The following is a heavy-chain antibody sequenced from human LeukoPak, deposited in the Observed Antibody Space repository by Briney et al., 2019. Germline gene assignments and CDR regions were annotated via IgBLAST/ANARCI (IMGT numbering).Heavy chain of an antibody. J-gene: IGHJ4*02. Sequence: SVTVSCKASGGTFISYAISWVRQAPGQGLEWMGGIIPIFGTANYAQKFQGRVTITADESTSTAYMELSSLRSEDTAVYYCSIFDDYGDYWGQGTLVTVSS. CDR2: IIPIFGTA. CDR1: GGTFISYA. V-gene: IGHV1-69*13. CDR3: SIFDDYGDY.